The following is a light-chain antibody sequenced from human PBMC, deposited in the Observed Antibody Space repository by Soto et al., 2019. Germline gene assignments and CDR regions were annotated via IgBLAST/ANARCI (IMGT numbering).Light chain of an antibody. J-gene: IGLJ3*02. CDR1: SGHSSYI. V-gene: IGLV4-60*02. CDR3: ETWDSNTRV. CDR2: LEGSGSY. Sequence: QSVLTQSSSASASLGSSVKLTCTLSSGHSSYIIAWHQQQPGKAPRYLMKLEGSGSYNKGSGVPDRFSGSSSGADRYLTISNRQFADEADYYCETWDSNTRVFGGGTKLTVL.